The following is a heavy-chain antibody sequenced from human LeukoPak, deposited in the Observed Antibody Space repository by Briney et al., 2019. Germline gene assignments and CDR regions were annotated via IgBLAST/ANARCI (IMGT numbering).Heavy chain of an antibody. J-gene: IGHJ4*02. CDR2: VHSIGTT. Sequence: GGSLRLSCAASGFTVSSYYMSWVRQAPGKGLEWVSVVHSIGTTSYADSVKGRFTISRDNSKNTLYLQMNSLRAEDTAVYYCARTRGFLEWLTLDYWGQGTLVTVSS. V-gene: IGHV3-53*01. CDR1: GFTVSSYY. D-gene: IGHD3-3*01. CDR3: ARTRGFLEWLTLDY.